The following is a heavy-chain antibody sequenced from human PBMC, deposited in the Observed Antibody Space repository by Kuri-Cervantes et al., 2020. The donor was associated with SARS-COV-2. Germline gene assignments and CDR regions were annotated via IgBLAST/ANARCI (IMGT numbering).Heavy chain of an antibody. CDR3: ARWGYCSGGSCYFPYYYYYVDV. CDR1: GGSISSYY. CDR2: IYTSGST. J-gene: IGHJ6*03. Sequence: GSLRLSCTVSGGSISSYYWSWIRQPAGKGLEWIGRIYTSGSTNYNPSLKSRVTISVDTSKNQFSLKLSSVTAADTAVYYCARWGYCSGGSCYFPYYYYYVDVWGKGTTVTVSS. V-gene: IGHV4-4*07. D-gene: IGHD2-15*01.